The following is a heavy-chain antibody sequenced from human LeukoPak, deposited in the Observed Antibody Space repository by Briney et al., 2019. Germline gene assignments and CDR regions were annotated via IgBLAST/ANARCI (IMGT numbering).Heavy chain of an antibody. CDR3: AAVKTYYYDTSGYYFPLNAFDI. V-gene: IGHV1-24*01. J-gene: IGHJ3*02. CDR2: FDPKDGET. Sequence: ASVKVSCKVSGYTLTELSMHWVRQAPGKGLEWMGSFDPKDGETIYAQKFQGRVTMTEDTSTDTAYMELSSLRSEDAAVYYCAAVKTYYYDTSGYYFPLNAFDIWGQGTMVTVSS. D-gene: IGHD3-22*01. CDR1: GYTLTELS.